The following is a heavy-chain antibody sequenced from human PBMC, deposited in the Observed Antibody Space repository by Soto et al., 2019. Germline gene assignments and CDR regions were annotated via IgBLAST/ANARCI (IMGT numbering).Heavy chain of an antibody. V-gene: IGHV4-39*01. CDR3: ARHLGYDFWSGYQGWWFDP. CDR2: IYYSGST. Sequence: SDTLSLICTVPGGSISSSSYYWGWLRQRPGKGLEWIGSIYYSGSTYYNPSLKSRVTISVDTSKNQLSLKLGSVTAADTAVYDCARHLGYDFWSGYQGWWFDPWGQGTLVTVSS. J-gene: IGHJ5*02. CDR1: GGSISSSSYY. D-gene: IGHD3-3*01.